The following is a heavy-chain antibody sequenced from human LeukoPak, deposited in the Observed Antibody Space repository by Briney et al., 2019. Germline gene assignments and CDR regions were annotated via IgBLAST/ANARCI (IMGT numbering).Heavy chain of an antibody. CDR1: GCTFTSYG. J-gene: IGHJ4*02. Sequence: ASVKVSCKASGCTFTSYGISWVRQAPGQGLEWMGWISAYNGNTNYAQKLQGRVTMTTDTSTSTAYMELRSLRSDDTAVYYCARAEGYSYGRAPFDYWGQGTLVTVSS. CDR3: ARAEGYSYGRAPFDY. CDR2: ISAYNGNT. D-gene: IGHD5-18*01. V-gene: IGHV1-18*01.